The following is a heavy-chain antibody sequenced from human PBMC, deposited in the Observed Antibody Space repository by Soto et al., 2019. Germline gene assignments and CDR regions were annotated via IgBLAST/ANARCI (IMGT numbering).Heavy chain of an antibody. CDR2: ISGSGGST. CDR1: GFTFSSYA. J-gene: IGHJ5*02. Sequence: EVQLLESGGGLVQPRGSLRLSCVASGFTFSSYAMTWVRQAPGKGLEWVSAISGSGGSTYYADSVKGRFTISRDNSKNTLYLQMNSLRAEDTAVYYCAKDRGSGSTSWYNGWFDPWGQGTLVTVSS. D-gene: IGHD2-2*02. CDR3: AKDRGSGSTSWYNGWFDP. V-gene: IGHV3-23*01.